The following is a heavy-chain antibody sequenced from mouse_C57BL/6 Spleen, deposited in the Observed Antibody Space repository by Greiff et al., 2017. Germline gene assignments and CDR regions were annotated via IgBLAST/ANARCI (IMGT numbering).Heavy chain of an antibody. J-gene: IGHJ4*01. Sequence: EVQLVESGGGLVQPGGSLKLSCAASGFTFSDYYMYWVRQTPEKRLEWVAYISNGGGSTYYPDTVKGRFTISRDNAKNTLYLQMSRLKSEDTAMYYCARRLFGGAMDYWGQGTSVTVSS. V-gene: IGHV5-12*01. D-gene: IGHD6-1*01. CDR3: ARRLFGGAMDY. CDR1: GFTFSDYY. CDR2: ISNGGGST.